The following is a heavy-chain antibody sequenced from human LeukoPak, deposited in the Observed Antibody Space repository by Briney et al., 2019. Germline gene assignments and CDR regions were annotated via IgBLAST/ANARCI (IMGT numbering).Heavy chain of an antibody. Sequence: GGSLRLSCAASGFTFSSYSMNWVRQAPGKGLEWVSSISSSSSYIYYADSVKGRFTISRDNAKNSLYLQMNSLRAEDTAVYYCARDVRYDYVWGSYRLDFDYWGQGTLVTVPS. V-gene: IGHV3-21*01. CDR2: ISSSSSYI. J-gene: IGHJ4*02. CDR3: ARDVRYDYVWGSYRLDFDY. D-gene: IGHD3-16*02. CDR1: GFTFSSYS.